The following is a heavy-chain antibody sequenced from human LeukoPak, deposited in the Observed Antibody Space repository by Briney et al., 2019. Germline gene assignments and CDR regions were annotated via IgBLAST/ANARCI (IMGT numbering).Heavy chain of an antibody. CDR1: GYTFTGYY. V-gene: IGHV1-2*02. CDR2: INPNSGGT. CDR3: AGENYYDSSFKFDP. J-gene: IGHJ5*02. Sequence: ASVKVSCKASGYTFTGYYMHWVRQAPGQGLEWMGWINPNSGGTNYAQKFQGRVTMTRDTSISTAYMELSRLRSDDTAVYHCAGENYYDSSFKFDPWGQGTLVTVSS. D-gene: IGHD3-22*01.